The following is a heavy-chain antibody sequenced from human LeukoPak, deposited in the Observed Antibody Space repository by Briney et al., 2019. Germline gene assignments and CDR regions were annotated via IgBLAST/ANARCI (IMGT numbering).Heavy chain of an antibody. CDR2: LYYSGYI. CDR1: GGSISSSGYY. Sequence: KPSETLSLTCIVSGGSISSSGYYWGWIRQHPGKGLEWIGSLYYSGYIYYNPSLKSRVAISVDKSKNQFSLRLNSVTAADMAVYYCARHDLWGQGTLVTVAS. CDR3: ARHDL. J-gene: IGHJ4*02. V-gene: IGHV4-39*01.